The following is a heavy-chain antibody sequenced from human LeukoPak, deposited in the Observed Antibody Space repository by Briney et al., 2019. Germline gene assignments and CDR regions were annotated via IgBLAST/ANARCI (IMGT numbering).Heavy chain of an antibody. CDR3: ARLSTETTGTGALDY. D-gene: IGHD4-17*01. CDR1: GFTFSNAW. CDR2: IYYSGST. J-gene: IGHJ4*02. V-gene: IGHV4-59*13. Sequence: PGGSLRLSCAASGFTFSNAWVSWVRHAPGKGLEWIGYIYYSGSTNYNPSLKSRITISLHTSNNQFALKLSSVPAADTAVYYCARLSTETTGTGALDYWGQGTLVTVSS.